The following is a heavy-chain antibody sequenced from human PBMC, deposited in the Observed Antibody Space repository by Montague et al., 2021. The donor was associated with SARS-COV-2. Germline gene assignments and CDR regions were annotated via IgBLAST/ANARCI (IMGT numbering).Heavy chain of an antibody. D-gene: IGHD2-21*01. CDR3: ARSVGDCSSDSCYTVR. J-gene: IGHJ4*02. Sequence: SETLSLTCAVSGASTNSNSYYWVWMRPAPGQGLVWIGCINYTGYTCYTPYLQSPVTISADKSKNQLSLKLTSVTAADTAVYYWARSVGDCSSDSCYTVRWGQGTAVTVSS. CDR1: GASTNSNSYY. V-gene: IGHV4-39*01. CDR2: INYTGYT.